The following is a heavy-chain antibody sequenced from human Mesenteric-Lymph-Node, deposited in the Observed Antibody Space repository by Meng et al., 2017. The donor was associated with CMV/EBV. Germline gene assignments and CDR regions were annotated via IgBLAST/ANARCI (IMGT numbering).Heavy chain of an antibody. J-gene: IGHJ3*01. CDR3: AKDISAMVATYLV. Sequence: LTGAASGFTFSTSGMHWGRQAPGKGLEWGAFIRYDGSNKYYADSVKGRFTISRDNSKNTLYLQMNSLRAEDTAVYYCAKDISAMVATYLVWGQGTMVTVSS. CDR2: IRYDGSNK. CDR1: GFTFSTSG. V-gene: IGHV3-30*02. D-gene: IGHD4/OR15-4a*01.